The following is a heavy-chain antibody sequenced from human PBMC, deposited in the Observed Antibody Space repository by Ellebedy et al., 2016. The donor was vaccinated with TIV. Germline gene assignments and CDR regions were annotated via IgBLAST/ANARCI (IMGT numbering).Heavy chain of an antibody. CDR2: ISSSGSTI. D-gene: IGHD5-18*01. V-gene: IGHV3-48*03. CDR1: GFTFSSYE. Sequence: GESLKISCAASGFTFSSYEMNWVRQAPGKGLEWVSYISSSGSTIYYADSVKGRFTISRDNAKNSLYLQMNSLRAEDTAVYYCARDKQTAMVTGPWFDPWGQGTLVTVSS. J-gene: IGHJ5*02. CDR3: ARDKQTAMVTGPWFDP.